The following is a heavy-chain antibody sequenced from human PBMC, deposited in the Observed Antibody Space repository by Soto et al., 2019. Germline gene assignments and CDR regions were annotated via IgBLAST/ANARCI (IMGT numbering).Heavy chain of an antibody. CDR3: ARATSDRAMVFDY. D-gene: IGHD5-18*01. CDR2: IRSKAYGGTT. J-gene: IGHJ4*02. V-gene: IGHV3-49*03. CDR1: GFTFGNYA. Sequence: GGSLRLSCTAPGFTFGNYAMSWFRQATGKGLEWVGFIRSKAYGGTTYYADSVKGRFTISRDNSKNTLYLQMNSLRAEDTAVYHCARATSDRAMVFDYWGQGTLVTVSS.